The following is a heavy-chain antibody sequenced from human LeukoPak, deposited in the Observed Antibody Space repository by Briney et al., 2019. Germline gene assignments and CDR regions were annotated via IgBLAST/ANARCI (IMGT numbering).Heavy chain of an antibody. CDR1: GFTFSSYA. D-gene: IGHD3-10*01. CDR2: IPYDGSNK. V-gene: IGHV3-30-3*01. J-gene: IGHJ5*02. CDR3: ARGPGTVIYFSWFDP. Sequence: PGGSLRLSCAASGFTFSSYAMHWVRQAPGKGLGWVAVIPYDGSNKYYADSVKGRFTISRDNSRNTLYLQMNSLRAEDTALYYCARGPGTVIYFSWFDPWGQGTLVTVSS.